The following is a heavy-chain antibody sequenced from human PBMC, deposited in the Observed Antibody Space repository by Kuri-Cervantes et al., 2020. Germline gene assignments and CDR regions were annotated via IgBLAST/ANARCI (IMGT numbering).Heavy chain of an antibody. D-gene: IGHD3-10*01. CDR1: GYSFTSYW. Sequence: KVSCKGSGYSFTSYWIGWVRQMPGKGLEGMGIIYPGDSDTRYSPSFQGQVTISADKSISTAYLQWSSLKASDTAMYYCSRLMVRGVVFDYWGQGTLVTVSS. J-gene: IGHJ4*02. V-gene: IGHV5-51*01. CDR2: IYPGDSDT. CDR3: SRLMVRGVVFDY.